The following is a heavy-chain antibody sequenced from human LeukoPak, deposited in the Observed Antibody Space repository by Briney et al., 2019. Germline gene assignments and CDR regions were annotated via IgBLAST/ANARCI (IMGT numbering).Heavy chain of an antibody. Sequence: SVKVSCKASGGTFSSYAISWVRQAPGQGLEWMGGIIPIFGTANYAQKFQGRVTITTDESTSTAYMGLSSLRSEDTAVYYCARALGYCSSTSCAYNWFDPWGQGTLVTVSS. CDR2: IIPIFGTA. J-gene: IGHJ5*02. CDR3: ARALGYCSSTSCAYNWFDP. V-gene: IGHV1-69*05. CDR1: GGTFSSYA. D-gene: IGHD2-2*01.